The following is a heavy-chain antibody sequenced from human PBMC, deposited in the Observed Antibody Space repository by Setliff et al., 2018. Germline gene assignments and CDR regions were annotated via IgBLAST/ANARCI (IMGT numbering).Heavy chain of an antibody. CDR3: TVYNNGSSKDHY. CDR2: INXRXXX. D-gene: IGHD2-8*01. Sequence: LTCAVYGGSFSTYYWIWIRQXXXXXXXXXXXINXRXXXXXXXXLKRRVXISVDTXKNQFSLKLSSVTAADTALYYCTVYNNGSSKDHYXGQGTPVTVSS. J-gene: IGHJ4*02. CDR1: GGSFSTYY. V-gene: IGHV4-34*01.